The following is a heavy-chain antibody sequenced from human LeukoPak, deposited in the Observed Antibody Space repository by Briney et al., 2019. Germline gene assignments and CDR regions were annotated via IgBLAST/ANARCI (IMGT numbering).Heavy chain of an antibody. D-gene: IGHD1-26*01. J-gene: IGHJ4*02. V-gene: IGHV3-23*01. CDR1: GFTFSSYG. Sequence: PGGSLRLSCAASGFTFSSYGMSWVRQAPGKGLEWVSAISGSGGSTYYADSVKGRFTISRDNSKNTLYLQMNSLRAEDTAVYYCAKDVVGARGYFDYWGQGTLVTVSS. CDR3: AKDVVGARGYFDY. CDR2: ISGSGGST.